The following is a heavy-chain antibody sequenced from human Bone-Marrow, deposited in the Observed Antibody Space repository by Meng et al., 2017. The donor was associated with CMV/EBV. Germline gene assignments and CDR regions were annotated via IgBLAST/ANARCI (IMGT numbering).Heavy chain of an antibody. CDR2: IYYSGST. CDR1: GGSISSYY. CDR3: ARGMTIFGLGYGMAV. Sequence: GSLRLSCSVSGGSISSYYWSWIRQPPGKGLEWIGYIYYSGSTNYNPSLKSRVTISVDRSKNQFSLKLTSVTAADTALYYCARGMTIFGLGYGMAVWGQGTTVTVSS. J-gene: IGHJ6*02. D-gene: IGHD3/OR15-3a*01. V-gene: IGHV4-59*01.